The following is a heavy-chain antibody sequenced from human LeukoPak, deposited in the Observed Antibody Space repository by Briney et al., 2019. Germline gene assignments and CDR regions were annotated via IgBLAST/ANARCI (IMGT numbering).Heavy chain of an antibody. CDR3: ARHHDSSGLYGPFDY. Sequence: PSETLSLTCTVSGGSISSSTDYWGWIRQPPGKGLEWIGTIYYRGITYYNASSKSRDTISVDTSKNQFSLKLSSVTAADTAVYFCARHHDSSGLYGPFDYWGQGTLVTVSS. CDR1: GGSISSSTDY. CDR2: IYYRGIT. V-gene: IGHV4-39*01. J-gene: IGHJ4*02. D-gene: IGHD3-22*01.